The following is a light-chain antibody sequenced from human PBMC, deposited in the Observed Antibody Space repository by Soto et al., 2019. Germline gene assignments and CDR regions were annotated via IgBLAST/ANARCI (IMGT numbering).Light chain of an antibody. CDR1: SSDVGSDNL. CDR2: EVT. J-gene: IGLJ2*01. V-gene: IGLV2-23*02. Sequence: QSALTQPASVSGSPGQSITISCTGTSSDVGSDNLVSWYQQRPGKAPKLMIFEVTKRPSGVSSRFSASKSGNTASLTISGVQAEDEADYYCCSYAGTTTWVFGGGTQLTVL. CDR3: CSYAGTTTWV.